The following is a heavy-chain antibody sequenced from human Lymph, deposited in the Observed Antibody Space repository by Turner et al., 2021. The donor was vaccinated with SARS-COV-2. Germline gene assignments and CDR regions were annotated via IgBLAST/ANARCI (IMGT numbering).Heavy chain of an antibody. J-gene: IGHJ6*02. Sequence: QVQLVQSGAAVKKPGDSVKVSCKASGYTFTGYYMHWVRQAPGQGLEWMGWINPNSGGTNYAQKFQGRVTMTRDTSISTAYMELSRLRSDDTAVYYCARDVERYNDFWSGYSGGYGLDVWGQGTTVTVSS. V-gene: IGHV1-2*02. D-gene: IGHD3-3*01. CDR2: INPNSGGT. CDR1: GYTFTGYY. CDR3: ARDVERYNDFWSGYSGGYGLDV.